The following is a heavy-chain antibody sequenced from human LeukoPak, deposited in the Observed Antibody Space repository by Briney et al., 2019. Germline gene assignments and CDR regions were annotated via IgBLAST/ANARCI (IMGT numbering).Heavy chain of an antibody. CDR1: GFTFSSYS. D-gene: IGHD4-17*01. Sequence: GVLRLPCAASGFTFSSYSMNWTRQAPGKGLEWVSSISSSTSYIYYADSVKGRFTISKDNAKNSLYLQMNSLRAEDTAVYYCARAGGSTVSHSDYWGQGTLVTVSS. CDR2: ISSSTSYI. CDR3: ARAGGSTVSHSDY. J-gene: IGHJ4*02. V-gene: IGHV3-21*01.